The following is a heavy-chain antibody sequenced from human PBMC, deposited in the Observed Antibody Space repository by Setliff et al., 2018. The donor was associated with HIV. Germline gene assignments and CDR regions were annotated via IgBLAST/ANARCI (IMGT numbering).Heavy chain of an antibody. J-gene: IGHJ6*03. V-gene: IGHV4-34*01. Sequence: SETLSLTCAVSGGSSTLSSDYWTWVRQTPGKEVQWIGEINHAGTTHYNPSLKSRVTISVDTSKNHFSLKLSSVTAADTAVYYCARGRGYYGSGSYYYGGAQYYYYYYMDVWGKGTTVTVSS. D-gene: IGHD3-10*01. CDR1: GGSSTLSSDY. CDR2: INHAGTT. CDR3: ARGRGYYGSGSYYYGGAQYYYYYYMDV.